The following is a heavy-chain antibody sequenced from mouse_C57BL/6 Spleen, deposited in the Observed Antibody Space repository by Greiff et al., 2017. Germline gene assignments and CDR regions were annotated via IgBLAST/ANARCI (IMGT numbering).Heavy chain of an antibody. V-gene: IGHV14-2*01. D-gene: IGHD1-1*01. Sequence: EVQLQQSGAELVKPGASVKLSCTASGYTFTGYCMHWVKQRTGQGLEWIGRIDPSDGETNYAQKFKGKATITADKSSNTAYLQLSSLTSEDTAVYYCAKGLLLDYWGQGTTLTVSS. CDR1: GYTFTGYC. J-gene: IGHJ2*01. CDR2: IDPSDGET. CDR3: AKGLLLDY.